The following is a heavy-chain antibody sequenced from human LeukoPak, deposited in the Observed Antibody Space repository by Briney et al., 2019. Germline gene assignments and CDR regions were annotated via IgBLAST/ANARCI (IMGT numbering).Heavy chain of an antibody. CDR1: GYTFTDYY. CDR2: INAKNGGT. CDR3: ARVTSGTYHY. J-gene: IGHJ4*02. Sequence: GASVKVSCRASGYTFTDYYLHCVRQAPVQGLEGMGCINAKNGGTEYAQKFQGRVTLTRDTSISTAHRVLTSLRYDDTAVYYCARVTSGTYHYWGEGTLVTTSS. V-gene: IGHV1-2*02. D-gene: IGHD1-26*01.